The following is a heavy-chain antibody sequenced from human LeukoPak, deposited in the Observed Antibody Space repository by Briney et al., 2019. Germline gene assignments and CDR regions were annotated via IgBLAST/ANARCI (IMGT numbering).Heavy chain of an antibody. D-gene: IGHD4-17*01. V-gene: IGHV3-20*03. CDR2: INWNSGVT. CDR3: ARGDGPTVTADYFQN. CDR1: GFPFDDYG. J-gene: IGHJ1*01. Sequence: GGSLRLSFAASGFPFDDYGMSWVRPVPGRGLEWICGINWNSGVTGYADSVKGRFNISRDNAKNSLFLQMNSLRDEDTAFYYCARGDGPTVTADYFQNWGQGTLVTVSS.